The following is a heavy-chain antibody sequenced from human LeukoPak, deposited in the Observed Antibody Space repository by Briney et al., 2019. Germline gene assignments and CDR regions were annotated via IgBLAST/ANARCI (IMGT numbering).Heavy chain of an antibody. CDR2: ISSSSSYI. D-gene: IGHD5-12*01. Sequence: PGGSLRLSCAASGFTFSSYSMNWVRQAPGKGLEWVSSISSSSSYIYYADSVKGRFTISRDNAKNSLYLQMNSLRAEDTAVYYCAKANSAYDYDYFDYWGQGTPVTVSS. V-gene: IGHV3-21*04. CDR3: AKANSAYDYDYFDY. J-gene: IGHJ4*02. CDR1: GFTFSSYS.